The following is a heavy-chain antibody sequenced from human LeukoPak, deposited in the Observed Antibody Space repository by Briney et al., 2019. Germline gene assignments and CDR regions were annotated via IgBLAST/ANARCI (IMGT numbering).Heavy chain of an antibody. V-gene: IGHV3-7*01. D-gene: IGHD3-10*01. J-gene: IGHJ4*02. CDR2: IKEDGGEK. Sequence: GGSLRLSWAASGFTFSSYWMSWVRQAPGKGLEWVANIKEDGGEKYYVDSVKGRFTISRDNAKNSLYLQMTSLRAEDTAVYYCGLGSGRSDFDYWGQGTLVTVSS. CDR1: GFTFSSYW. CDR3: GLGSGRSDFDY.